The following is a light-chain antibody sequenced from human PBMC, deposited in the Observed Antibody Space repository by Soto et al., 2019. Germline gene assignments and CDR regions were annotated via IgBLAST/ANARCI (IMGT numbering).Light chain of an antibody. CDR3: QQYNKLPLT. CDR1: QSISSY. CDR2: GAS. Sequence: EMVMTQSPATLSVSPGERATLSCRASQSISSYLAWYQQKPGQGPRLLIYGASTRATGIPARFSGSGSGTEFTLNISSLQSEDFAVYYCQQYNKLPLTFGQGTKLEIK. J-gene: IGKJ2*01. V-gene: IGKV3-15*01.